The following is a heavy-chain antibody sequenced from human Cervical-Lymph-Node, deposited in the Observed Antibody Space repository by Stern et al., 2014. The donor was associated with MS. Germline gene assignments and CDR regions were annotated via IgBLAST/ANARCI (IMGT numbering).Heavy chain of an antibody. J-gene: IGHJ4*02. CDR1: GYTLFDLS. CDR2: FDPEDGET. CDR3: ATMAL. V-gene: IGHV1-24*01. Sequence: VQLEESGAEVKKPGASVKVSCKVSGYTLFDLSIHWVRQAPGRGLEWMGGFDPEDGETIYAQEFQGRVTMTEDTSTDTAYMELSSLTFEDTAIYYCATMALWGQGTLVTVSS. D-gene: IGHD5-24*01.